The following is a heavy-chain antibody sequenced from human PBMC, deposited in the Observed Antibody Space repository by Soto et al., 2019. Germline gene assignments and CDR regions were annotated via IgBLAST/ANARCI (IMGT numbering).Heavy chain of an antibody. CDR2: IYSGGST. V-gene: IGHV3-53*01. Sequence: GSLRLSCVDSGLTVSRNYMSWVRQAPGKGLEWVSVIYSGGSTYYADSVKGRFTISRDNSKNTLFLQMNSLRAEDTAIYYCAKKVNSGSGSQHFDYFGQGTLV. CDR1: GLTVSRNY. D-gene: IGHD3-10*01. J-gene: IGHJ4*02. CDR3: AKKVNSGSGSQHFDY.